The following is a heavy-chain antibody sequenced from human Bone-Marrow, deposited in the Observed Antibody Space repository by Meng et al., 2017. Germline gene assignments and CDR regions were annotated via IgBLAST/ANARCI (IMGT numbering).Heavy chain of an antibody. J-gene: IGHJ4*02. CDR2: IYHSGST. CDR3: ARGVGATSG. Sequence: SQTLSLTCAVSGYSISSGYYWGWIRQPPGKGLEWIGSIYHSGSTYYNPSLKSRVTISVDTSKNQFALELSSVTAADTAVYYCARGVGATSGWGQGTLVTVSS. D-gene: IGHD1-26*01. V-gene: IGHV4-38-2*01. CDR1: GYSISSGYY.